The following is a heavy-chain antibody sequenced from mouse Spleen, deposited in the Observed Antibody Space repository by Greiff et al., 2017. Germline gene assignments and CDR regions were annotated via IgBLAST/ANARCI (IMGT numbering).Heavy chain of an antibody. CDR1: GFTFSDYG. D-gene: IGHD1-1*01. Sequence: DVMLVESGGGLVKPGGSLKLSCAASGFTFSDYGMHWVRQAPEKGLEWVAYISSGSSTIYYADTVKGRFTISRDNAKNTLFLQMTSLRSEDTAMYYCARDDYYGSRGAYWGQGTLVTVSA. CDR2: ISSGSSTI. J-gene: IGHJ3*01. V-gene: IGHV5-17*01. CDR3: ARDDYYGSRGAY.